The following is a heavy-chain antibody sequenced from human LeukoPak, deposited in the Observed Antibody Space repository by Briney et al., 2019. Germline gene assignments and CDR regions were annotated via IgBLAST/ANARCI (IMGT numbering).Heavy chain of an antibody. CDR1: GGSISSGSYY. Sequence: SETLPLTCTVSGGSISSGSYYWSWIRQPAEKGLEWIGRIYTSGSTNYNPSLKSRVTISVDTSKNQFSLKLSSVTAADTAVYYCASAYSVGATKWFGAFDIWGQGTMVTVSS. CDR3: ASAYSVGATKWFGAFDI. V-gene: IGHV4-61*02. J-gene: IGHJ3*02. D-gene: IGHD1-26*01. CDR2: IYTSGST.